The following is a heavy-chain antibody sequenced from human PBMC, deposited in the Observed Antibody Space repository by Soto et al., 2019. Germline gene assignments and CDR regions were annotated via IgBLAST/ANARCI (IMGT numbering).Heavy chain of an antibody. V-gene: IGHV4-59*01. CDR3: ARLFPCFEILTGSRLYAFDI. CDR2: IYYSGST. CDR1: GGSMSSSY. Sequence: SETLSLTCTVSGGSMSSSYWSWIRQSPGNELEWIGYIYYSGSTNYNPSLKSRVTISVDTSKNQFSLKLRSVTAADTAVYYCARLFPCFEILTGSRLYAFDIGGQGTMDTVSS. J-gene: IGHJ3*02. D-gene: IGHD3-9*01.